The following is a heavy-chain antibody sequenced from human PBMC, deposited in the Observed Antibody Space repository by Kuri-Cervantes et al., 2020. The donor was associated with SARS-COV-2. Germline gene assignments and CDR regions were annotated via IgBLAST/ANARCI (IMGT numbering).Heavy chain of an antibody. V-gene: IGHV4-38-2*02. J-gene: IGHJ5*02. CDR2: IYHSGST. CDR3: AREETDIVVVPAAMNWFDP. D-gene: IGHD2-2*01. Sequence: SETLSLTCAVSDDSISRGYYWGWIRQSPGKGLEWIVSIYHSGSTNYNPSLKSRVTMSVDTSKNQFSLKLSSVTAADTAVYYCAREETDIVVVPAAMNWFDPWGQGTLVTVSS. CDR1: DDSISRGYY.